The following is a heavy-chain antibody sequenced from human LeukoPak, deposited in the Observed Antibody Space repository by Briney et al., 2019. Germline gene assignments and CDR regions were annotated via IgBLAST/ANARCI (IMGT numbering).Heavy chain of an antibody. D-gene: IGHD2-2*01. V-gene: IGHV3-7*01. CDR3: SRDFSVSASAY. Sequence: SGGSLRLSCAASGFTFSSYWMSWVRQAPGKGLEWVANIKQDGSEKYYVDSVKGRFTISRDNAKNSLYLQMNSLRAEDTAVYYCSRDFSVSASAYWGQGTLVTVSS. J-gene: IGHJ4*02. CDR2: IKQDGSEK. CDR1: GFTFSSYW.